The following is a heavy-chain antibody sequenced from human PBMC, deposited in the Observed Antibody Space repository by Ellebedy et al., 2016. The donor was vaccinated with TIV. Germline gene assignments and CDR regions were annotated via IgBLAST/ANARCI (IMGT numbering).Heavy chain of an antibody. V-gene: IGHV4-31*03. CDR1: GGSISTGGYY. CDR3: ARGIGWRIAARPFDY. Sequence: SETLSLXXTVSGGSISTGGYYWSWIRQHPGKGLEWIGYIYSSVSTYYNPSLKSRVTISLDTSKNQFSLKLSSVTAADTAVYYCARGIGWRIAARPFDYWGQGTLVTVSS. CDR2: IYSSVST. J-gene: IGHJ4*02. D-gene: IGHD6-6*01.